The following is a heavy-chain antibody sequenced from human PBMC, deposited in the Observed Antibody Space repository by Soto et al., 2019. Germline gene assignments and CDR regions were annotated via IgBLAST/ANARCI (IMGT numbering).Heavy chain of an antibody. V-gene: IGHV3-33*01. CDR2: IWYDGSNK. J-gene: IGHJ4*02. CDR1: GFTFSSYG. CDR3: ARGPYTLNFDY. Sequence: GGSLRLSCAASGFTFSSYGMHWVRQAPGKGLEWVAVIWYDGSNKYYADSVKGRFTISRDNSKNTLYLQMNSLRAEDTAVYYCARGPYTLNFDYWGQGTLVTVSS.